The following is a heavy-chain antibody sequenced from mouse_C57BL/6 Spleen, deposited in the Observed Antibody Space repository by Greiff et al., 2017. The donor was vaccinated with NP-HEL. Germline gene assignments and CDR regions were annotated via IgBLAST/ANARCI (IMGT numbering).Heavy chain of an antibody. J-gene: IGHJ3*01. Sequence: QVQLQQSGPELVKPGASVKISCKASGYAFSSSWMNWVKQRPGKGLEWIGRIYPGDGDTNYNGKFKGKATLTADESSSTAYMQLSSLTSEDSAVYFCATTAQATAWFAYWGQGTLVTVSA. CDR1: GYAFSSSW. V-gene: IGHV1-82*01. D-gene: IGHD3-2*02. CDR2: IYPGDGDT. CDR3: ATTAQATAWFAY.